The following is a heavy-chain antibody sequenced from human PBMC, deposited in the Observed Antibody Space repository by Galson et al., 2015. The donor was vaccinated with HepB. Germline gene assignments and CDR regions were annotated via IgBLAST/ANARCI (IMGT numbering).Heavy chain of an antibody. CDR1: GFTFSSYS. CDR2: ISSSSSTI. V-gene: IGHV3-48*01. J-gene: IGHJ4*02. D-gene: IGHD3-22*01. CDR3: ARDRRSYDSSGRKHYYFDY. Sequence: SLRLSCAASGFTFSSYSMNWVRQAPGKGLEWVSYISSSSSTIYYADSVKGRFTISRDNAKNSLYLQMNSLRAEDTAVYYCARDRRSYDSSGRKHYYFDYWGQGTLVTVSS.